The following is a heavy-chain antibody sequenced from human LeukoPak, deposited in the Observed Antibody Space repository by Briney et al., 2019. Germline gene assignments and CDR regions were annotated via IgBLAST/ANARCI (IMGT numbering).Heavy chain of an antibody. CDR1: GGSISSSSYY. D-gene: IGHD6-13*01. J-gene: IGHJ4*02. CDR2: IYYSGST. Sequence: PSETLSLTCTVSGGSISSSSYYWGWIRQPPGKELEWIGSIYYSGSTYYNPSLKSRVTISVDTSKNQFSLKLSSVTAADTAVYYCATSTPRGIAAAGTFYRGFDYWGQGTLVTVSS. V-gene: IGHV4-39*01. CDR3: ATSTPRGIAAAGTFYRGFDY.